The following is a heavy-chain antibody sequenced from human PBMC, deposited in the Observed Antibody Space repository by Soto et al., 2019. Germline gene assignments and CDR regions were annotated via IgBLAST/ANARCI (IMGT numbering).Heavy chain of an antibody. CDR2: ISSEGAST. CDR3: VKDRYVDY. Sequence: HPGGSLRLSCSVSGFTFSSYAMHWVRQAPGKGLEYVASISSEGASTYYADSVKGRFIISRDNSKNTLYLQMSSLRGEDTAVYYCVKDRYVDYWGQGILVTVSS. J-gene: IGHJ4*02. CDR1: GFTFSSYA. V-gene: IGHV3-64D*06.